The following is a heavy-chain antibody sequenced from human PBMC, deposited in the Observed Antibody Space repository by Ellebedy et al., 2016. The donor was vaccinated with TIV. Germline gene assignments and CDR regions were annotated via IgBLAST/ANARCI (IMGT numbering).Heavy chain of an antibody. Sequence: AASVKVSCKASGYTFTSYYMHWARQAPRQGLEWMGIINPSGGGTSYAQKFQGRVTMTRDTSTSTVYMELSSLRSEDTAVYYCAREQTYYYDSGGYYSPEGFDYWGQGTLVTVSS. J-gene: IGHJ4*02. D-gene: IGHD3-22*01. CDR3: AREQTYYYDSGGYYSPEGFDY. V-gene: IGHV1-46*01. CDR1: GYTFTSYY. CDR2: INPSGGGT.